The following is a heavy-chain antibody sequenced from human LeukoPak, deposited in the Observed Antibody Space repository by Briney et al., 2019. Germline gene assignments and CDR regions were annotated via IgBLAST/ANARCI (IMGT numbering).Heavy chain of an antibody. V-gene: IGHV3-15*01. Sequence: PGGSLRLSCAASGFTFRAYWMNWLRQAPGKGLEWVGRIRSKTDGGTTDYAAPVKGRFTISRDDSKNTLYLQMNSLKTGDTAVYYCTTARNMVRGVIPLDYWGQGTLVTVSS. CDR2: IRSKTDGGTT. CDR3: TTARNMVRGVIPLDY. D-gene: IGHD3-10*01. J-gene: IGHJ4*02. CDR1: GFTFRAYW.